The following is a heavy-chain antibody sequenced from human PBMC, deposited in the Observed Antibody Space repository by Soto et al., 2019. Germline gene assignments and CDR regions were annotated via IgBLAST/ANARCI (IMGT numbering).Heavy chain of an antibody. CDR1: GFTFSSYG. D-gene: IGHD3-3*01. CDR2: ISYDGSNK. V-gene: IGHV3-30*18. J-gene: IGHJ4*02. CDR3: AKDGPQSRDFWSGIFDY. Sequence: QVQLVESGGGVVQPGRSLRLSCAASGFTFSSYGMHWVRQAPGKGLEWVAVISYDGSNKYYADSVKGRFTISRDNSKNTLYLQMNSLRAEDTAVYYCAKDGPQSRDFWSGIFDYWGQGTLVTVSS.